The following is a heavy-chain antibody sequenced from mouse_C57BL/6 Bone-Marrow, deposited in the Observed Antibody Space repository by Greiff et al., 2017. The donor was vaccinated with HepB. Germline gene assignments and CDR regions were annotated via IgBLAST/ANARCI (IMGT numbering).Heavy chain of an antibody. CDR3: TRGYGGYYFDY. D-gene: IGHD2-2*01. CDR2: ISSGGDYI. CDR1: GFTFSSYA. V-gene: IGHV5-9-1*02. Sequence: EVQVVESGEGLVKPGGSLKLSCAASGFTFSSYAMSWVRQTPEKRLEWVAYISSGGDYIYYADTVKGRFTISRDNARNTLYLQMSSLKSEDTAMYYCTRGYGGYYFDYWGQGTTLTVSS. J-gene: IGHJ2*01.